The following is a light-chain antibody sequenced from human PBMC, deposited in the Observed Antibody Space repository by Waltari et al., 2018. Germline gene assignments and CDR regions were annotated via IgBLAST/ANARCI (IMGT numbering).Light chain of an antibody. J-gene: IGKJ1*01. Sequence: EIVLTQSPGTLSLSPGERATLSCRASQTVRSGYLAWYQQNPAQAPRPLIYDASSSATGIPDRCSGSGSGTDFTLTVSGLESEDFAVYFWQQYGTLPWTFGQGTKVEIK. CDR3: QQYGTLPWT. CDR1: QTVRSGY. CDR2: DAS. V-gene: IGKV3-20*01.